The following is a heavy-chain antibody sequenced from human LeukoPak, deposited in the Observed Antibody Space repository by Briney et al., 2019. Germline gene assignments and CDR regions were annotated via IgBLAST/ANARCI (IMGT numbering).Heavy chain of an antibody. CDR3: ARGPRRSSGWLAYWYFDL. D-gene: IGHD6-19*01. CDR2: MNPNSGNT. Sequence: ASVKVSCKASGYTFTGYGISWVRQATGQGLEWMGWMNPNSGNTGYAQKFQGRVTITRNTSISTAYMELSSLRSEDTAVYYCARGPRRSSGWLAYWYFDLWGRGTLVTVSS. J-gene: IGHJ2*01. CDR1: GYTFTGYG. V-gene: IGHV1-8*03.